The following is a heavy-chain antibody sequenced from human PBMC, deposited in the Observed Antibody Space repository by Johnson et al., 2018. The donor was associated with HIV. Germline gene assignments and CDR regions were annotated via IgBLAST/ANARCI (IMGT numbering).Heavy chain of an antibody. Sequence: MLLVESGGGVVQPGRSLRLSCAASGFTVSSNYMSWVRQAPGKGLEWVSVIYSGGSTYYADSVKGRFTISRDNSKNTLYLQMNSLRAEDTAVYYCARGPGGFGAFDIWGQGTMVTVSS. CDR1: GFTVSSNY. D-gene: IGHD2-8*02. CDR3: ARGPGGFGAFDI. J-gene: IGHJ3*02. CDR2: IYSGGST. V-gene: IGHV3-66*01.